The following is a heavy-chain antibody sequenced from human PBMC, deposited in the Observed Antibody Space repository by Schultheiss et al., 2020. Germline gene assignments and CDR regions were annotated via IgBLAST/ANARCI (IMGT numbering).Heavy chain of an antibody. CDR2: INHSGGS. CDR1: GGSFSGYY. CDR3: ARRRGNCGGDNCYAKWDY. J-gene: IGHJ4*02. D-gene: IGHD2-21*02. Sequence: SQTLSLTCAVYGGSFSGYYWSWIRQPPVKGLEWIGEINHSGGSNYNPSLKSRVTISVDTSKNQFSLKLSSVTAADTAVYYCARRRGNCGGDNCYAKWDYWGQGTLVTVSS. V-gene: IGHV4-34*01.